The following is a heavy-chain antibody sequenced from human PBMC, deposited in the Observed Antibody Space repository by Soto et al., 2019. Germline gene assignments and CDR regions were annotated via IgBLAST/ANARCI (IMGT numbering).Heavy chain of an antibody. CDR2: IYYSGST. V-gene: IGHV4-31*03. CDR1: GGSISSGGYY. CDR3: ASTEGGYSVYDFDY. Sequence: SETLSLTCTVSGGSISSGGYYWSWIRQHPGKGLEWIGYIYYSGSTYYNPSLKSRVAISVDTSKNQFSLKLSSVTAADTAVYYCASTEGGYSVYDFDYWGQGTLVTVSS. D-gene: IGHD5-12*01. J-gene: IGHJ4*02.